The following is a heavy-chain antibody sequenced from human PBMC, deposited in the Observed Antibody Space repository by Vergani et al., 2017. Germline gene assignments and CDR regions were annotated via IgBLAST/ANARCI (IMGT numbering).Heavy chain of an antibody. J-gene: IGHJ4*02. V-gene: IGHV4-34*01. Sequence: QVQLQQWGAGLLKPSETLSLTCAVYGGSFSGYYWSWIRQPPGKGLEWIGEINHSGSTNYNPSLKSRVTISVDTSKNQFSLKLSSVTAADTAVYYCASSSWYFNYFDYWGQGTLVTVSS. CDR2: INHSGST. CDR3: ASSSWYFNYFDY. CDR1: GGSFSGYY. D-gene: IGHD6-13*01.